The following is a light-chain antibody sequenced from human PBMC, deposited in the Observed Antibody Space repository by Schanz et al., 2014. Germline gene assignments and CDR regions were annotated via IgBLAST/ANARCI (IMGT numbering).Light chain of an antibody. CDR1: QSVSSSH. Sequence: ETVLTQSPGPLSLSPGERATLSCRASQSVSSSHLAWYQQKPGQAPRLLIYGTSTRATGIPDRFSGSGSGTDFTLTISGLEPEDFALYYCHQRATWTFGQGTKVEIK. J-gene: IGKJ1*01. V-gene: IGKV3D-20*02. CDR3: HQRATWT. CDR2: GTS.